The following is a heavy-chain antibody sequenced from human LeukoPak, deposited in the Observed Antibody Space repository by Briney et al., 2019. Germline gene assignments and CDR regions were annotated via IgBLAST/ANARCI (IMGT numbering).Heavy chain of an antibody. V-gene: IGHV1-2*02. Sequence: ASVKVSCKASGGTFSSNTISWVRQAPGQGLEWMGWINPNSGGTNYAQKFQGRVTMTRDTSISTAYMELSRLRSDDTAVYYCASASPYSSGWYQRRRGFLDYWGQGTLVTVSS. CDR2: INPNSGGT. CDR1: GGTFSSNT. D-gene: IGHD6-19*01. J-gene: IGHJ4*02. CDR3: ASASPYSSGWYQRRRGFLDY.